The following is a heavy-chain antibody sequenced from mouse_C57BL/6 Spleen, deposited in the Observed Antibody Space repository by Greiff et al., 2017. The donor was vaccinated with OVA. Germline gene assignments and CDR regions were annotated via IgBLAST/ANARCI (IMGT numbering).Heavy chain of an antibody. D-gene: IGHD1-1*01. CDR3: ARRYGSRTGFAY. V-gene: IGHV1-55*01. CDR2: IYPGSGST. CDR1: GYTFTSYW. Sequence: QVQLQQSGAELVKPGASVKMSCKASGYTFTSYWITWVKQRPGQGLEWIGDIYPGSGSTNYNEKFKSKATLTVYTSSSTAYMQLSSLTSEDSAVYYCARRYGSRTGFAYWGQGTLVTVSA. J-gene: IGHJ3*01.